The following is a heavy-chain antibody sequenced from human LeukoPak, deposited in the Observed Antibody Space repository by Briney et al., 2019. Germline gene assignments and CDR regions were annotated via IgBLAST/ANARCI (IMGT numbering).Heavy chain of an antibody. CDR3: ARDPPSVAANTYG. V-gene: IGHV3-66*01. D-gene: IGHD6-6*01. J-gene: IGHJ4*02. Sequence: PGGSLRLSCAASGVTVSNNYMNWGRQAPGKGLEWVSLIYSGGSTYYSDSVKGRFTISRDNSKNTLYLQMNSLRAEDTAVYYCARDPPSVAANTYGWGQGTLVTVSS. CDR2: IYSGGST. CDR1: GVTVSNNY.